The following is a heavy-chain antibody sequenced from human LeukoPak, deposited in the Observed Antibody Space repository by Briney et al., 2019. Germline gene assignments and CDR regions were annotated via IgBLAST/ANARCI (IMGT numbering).Heavy chain of an antibody. Sequence: QPGRSLRLSCAASGFTFSTYAMHWVRQAPGKGLEWVAVISYDGSNKYYADSVKGRFTISRDNSKNTLYMRTNSLRPEDMAVYYCAKGTRGDTVVTLRWFGCFDYWGQGTLVTVSS. J-gene: IGHJ4*02. V-gene: IGHV3-30*04. CDR2: ISYDGSNK. CDR1: GFTFSTYA. D-gene: IGHD4-23*01. CDR3: AKGTRGDTVVTLRWFGCFDY.